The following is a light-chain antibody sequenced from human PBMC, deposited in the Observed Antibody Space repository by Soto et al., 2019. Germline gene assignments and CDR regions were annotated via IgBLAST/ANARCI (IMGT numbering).Light chain of an antibody. V-gene: IGKV3-11*01. J-gene: IGKJ5*01. Sequence: EIVMTQSPATLSVSPGERATLSCRASQSVSSDLSWYHQKPRQAPRILIYGEYTRATGIPARFSGSGSGKDFTLNIRRLEPEDFAVYYCKMRSNWQITFGDGTRREI. CDR2: GEY. CDR3: KMRSNWQIT. CDR1: QSVSSD.